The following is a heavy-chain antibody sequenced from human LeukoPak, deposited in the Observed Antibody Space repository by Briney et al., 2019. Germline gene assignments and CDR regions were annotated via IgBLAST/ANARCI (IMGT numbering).Heavy chain of an antibody. CDR3: ARDLATGYSSIDWFDP. J-gene: IGHJ5*02. D-gene: IGHD6-13*01. V-gene: IGHV1-46*01. Sequence: ASVKVSCKASGYTITNNYMHWVRQAPGQGLEWMGVINPSGTGTSYAQKFQGRVTMTTDTSTSTAYMELRSLRSDDTAVYYCARDLATGYSSIDWFDPWGQGTLVTVSS. CDR2: INPSGTGT. CDR1: GYTITNNY.